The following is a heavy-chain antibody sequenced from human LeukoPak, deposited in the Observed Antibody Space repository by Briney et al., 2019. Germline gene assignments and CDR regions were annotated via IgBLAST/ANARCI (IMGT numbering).Heavy chain of an antibody. V-gene: IGHV4-34*01. D-gene: IGHD2-15*01. CDR2: INHSGSA. CDR3: ARGLSAIVY. J-gene: IGHJ4*02. Sequence: SETLSLTCAVYGGSFSGYYWSWIRQPPGKGLEWIGEINHSGSANYNPSLKSRVIISVDTSKNQFSLKLSSVTAADTAVYYCARGLSAIVYWGQGTLVTVSS. CDR1: GGSFSGYY.